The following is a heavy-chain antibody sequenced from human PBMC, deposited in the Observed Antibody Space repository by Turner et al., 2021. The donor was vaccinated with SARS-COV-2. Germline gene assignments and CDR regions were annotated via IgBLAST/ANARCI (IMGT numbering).Heavy chain of an antibody. D-gene: IGHD3-10*01. CDR3: AKNLGGWPFDY. CDR1: GFTFSSYG. J-gene: IGHJ4*02. CDR2: ISYDGSDK. Sequence: QVQLVESGGGVVQPGRSLRLSCAASGFTFSSYGMHWVRQAPGKGLGWVAIISYDGSDKYYADSVKGRFTISRDNSKNTLYLQMNSLRAEDTAVYYCAKNLGGWPFDYWGQGTLVTVSS. V-gene: IGHV3-30*18.